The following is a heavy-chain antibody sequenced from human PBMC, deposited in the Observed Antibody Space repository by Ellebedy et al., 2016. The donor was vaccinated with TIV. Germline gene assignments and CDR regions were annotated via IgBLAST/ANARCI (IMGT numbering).Heavy chain of an antibody. CDR2: ISGYSGNT. Sequence: AASVKVSCKASGFTFTRYGINWARQAPGQGLEWMGWISGYSGNTDYAQKFQGRVTMTTDTGTNTGYMELTSLTSDDTAVYYCARGSGPNWPDPWGQGTLVTVSS. V-gene: IGHV1-18*04. CDR1: GFTFTRYG. CDR3: ARGSGPNWPDP. D-gene: IGHD6-19*01. J-gene: IGHJ5*01.